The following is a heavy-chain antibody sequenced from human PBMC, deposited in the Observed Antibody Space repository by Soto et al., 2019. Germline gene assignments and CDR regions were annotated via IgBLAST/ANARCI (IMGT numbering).Heavy chain of an antibody. J-gene: IGHJ4*02. CDR2: INAGNGNT. D-gene: IGHD2-21*01. CDR3: ALSYCDDLCFPDY. V-gene: IGHV1-3*01. Sequence: QVQLVQSGAEVKKPGASVRISCEASRYPFTTYILYWVRQAPGQRLEWMGWINAGNGNTKYSQKFQDRVTISRDTAASTDSMAVSSLRSADMAVYSFALSYCDDLCFPDYWGQGTLVTVSS. CDR1: RYPFTTYI.